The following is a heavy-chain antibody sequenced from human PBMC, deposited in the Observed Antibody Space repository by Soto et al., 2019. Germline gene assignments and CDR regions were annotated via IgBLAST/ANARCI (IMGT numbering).Heavy chain of an antibody. CDR2: FDPEDGET. D-gene: IGHD2-15*01. J-gene: IGHJ4*02. CDR1: GYTLTELS. V-gene: IGHV1-24*01. Sequence: ASVKASCKVSGYTLTELSMHWVRQAPGKGLEWMGGFDPEDGETIYAQKFQGRGTMTEDTSTEPAYMELSSLRSEDTAVYYCATDLCSGGSCWTEIFDYWGQGTLVTVSS. CDR3: ATDLCSGGSCWTEIFDY.